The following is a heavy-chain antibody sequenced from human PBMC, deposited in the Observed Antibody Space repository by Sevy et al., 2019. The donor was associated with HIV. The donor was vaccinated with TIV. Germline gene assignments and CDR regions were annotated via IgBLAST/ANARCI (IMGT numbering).Heavy chain of an antibody. Sequence: GGSLRLSCAASGFTFSSYAMHWVRQAPGKGLEWVAVISYDGSNKYYADSVKGRFTISRDNSKNTLYLQMNSLRAGDTAVYYCARGPYSSGPIPYYFDYWGQGTLVTVSS. CDR1: GFTFSSYA. CDR2: ISYDGSNK. J-gene: IGHJ4*02. D-gene: IGHD6-19*01. V-gene: IGHV3-30-3*01. CDR3: ARGPYSSGPIPYYFDY.